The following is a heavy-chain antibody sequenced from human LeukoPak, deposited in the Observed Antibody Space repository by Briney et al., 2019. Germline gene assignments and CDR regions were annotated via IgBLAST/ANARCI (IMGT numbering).Heavy chain of an antibody. CDR3: ARDFNYDSSGYYYRGGAFDT. V-gene: IGHV4-59*01. CDR1: GGSISSYY. CDR2: IYYSGST. J-gene: IGHJ3*02. D-gene: IGHD3-22*01. Sequence: PSETLSLTCTVSGGSISSYYWSWIRQPPGKGLEWIGYIYYSGSTNYNPSLKSRVTISVDTSKNQFSLKLSSVTAADTAVYYCARDFNYDSSGYYYRGGAFDTWGQGTMVTVSS.